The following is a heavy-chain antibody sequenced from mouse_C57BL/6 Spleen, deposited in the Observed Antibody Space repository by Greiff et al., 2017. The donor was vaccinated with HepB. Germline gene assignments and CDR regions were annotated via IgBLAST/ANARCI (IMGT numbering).Heavy chain of an antibody. J-gene: IGHJ2*01. CDR1: GYTFTDYY. V-gene: IGHV1-19*01. CDR3: ARSDGYDGDY. Sequence: EVQLQQSGPVLVKPGASVKMSCKASGYTFTDYYMNWVKQSHGKSLEWIGVINPYNGGTSYNQKFKGKATLTVDKSSSTAYMELNSLTSEDSAVYYCARSDGYDGDYWGQGTTLTVSS. D-gene: IGHD2-2*01. CDR2: INPYNGGT.